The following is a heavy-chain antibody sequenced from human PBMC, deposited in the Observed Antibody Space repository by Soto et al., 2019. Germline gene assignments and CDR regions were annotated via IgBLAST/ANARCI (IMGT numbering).Heavy chain of an antibody. J-gene: IGHJ6*02. Sequence: ASVKVSCKVSGYTLTELSMHWVRQAPGKGLEWMGGFDPEDGETIYAQKFQGRVTMTEDTSTDTAYMELSSLRSEDTAVYYCATAASIAASYGMDVWGQGTKVTVSS. CDR3: ATAASIAASYGMDV. CDR2: FDPEDGET. V-gene: IGHV1-24*01. CDR1: GYTLTELS. D-gene: IGHD6-13*01.